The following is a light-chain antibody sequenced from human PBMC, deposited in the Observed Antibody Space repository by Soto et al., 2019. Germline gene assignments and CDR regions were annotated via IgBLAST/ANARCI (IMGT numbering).Light chain of an antibody. J-gene: IGKJ1*01. V-gene: IGKV3-20*01. CDR3: QQYASSPGT. CDR2: GAS. CDR1: QSVISSY. Sequence: EIMLTQSPGTLSLSPGEGATLSCRASQSVISSYLAWYQQKPGQAPMLLIYGASSRATGIPDRFSGSGSGTDFILTITRLETEDFAVYYCQQYASSPGTFGQGTKVEIK.